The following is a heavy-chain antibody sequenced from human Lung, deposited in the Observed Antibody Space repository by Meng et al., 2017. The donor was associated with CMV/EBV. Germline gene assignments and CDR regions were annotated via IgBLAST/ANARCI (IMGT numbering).Heavy chain of an antibody. CDR2: IYHSGST. CDR3: ASFPPPGKQWLVTDY. V-gene: IGHV4-4*02. Sequence: QDPGPGLVHPSWTLFHTCAFSGASSSSSTGWGWVRQPPGKGLEWIGEIYHSGSTNYNPSLKSRVTISVDKSKNQFSLKLSSVTAADTAVYYCASFPPPGKQWLVTDYWGQGTLVTVSS. D-gene: IGHD6-19*01. CDR1: GASSSSSTG. J-gene: IGHJ4*02.